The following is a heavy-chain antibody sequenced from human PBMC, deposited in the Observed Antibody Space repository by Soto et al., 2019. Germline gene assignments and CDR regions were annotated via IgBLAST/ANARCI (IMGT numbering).Heavy chain of an antibody. CDR1: GYSFTSYW. V-gene: IGHV5-51*01. Sequence: EVQLVQSGAEVKKPGESLKISCKATGYSFTSYWIGWVRQMPGKGLEWMGIIFPGDSETRYSPSFQGHVTISADKSISTAYLQWSRLRASDTAMYYCARQGVIPNEYYFDFWGQGTLVTVSS. CDR3: ARQGVIPNEYYFDF. D-gene: IGHD3-16*02. J-gene: IGHJ4*02. CDR2: IFPGDSET.